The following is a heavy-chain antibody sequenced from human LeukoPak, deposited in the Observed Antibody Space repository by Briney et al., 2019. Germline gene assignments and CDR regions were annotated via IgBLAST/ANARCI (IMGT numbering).Heavy chain of an antibody. CDR2: IYYSGST. V-gene: IGHV4-31*03. CDR1: GGSISSGGYY. J-gene: IGHJ4*02. D-gene: IGHD2-2*02. CDR3: ARGLPDIVVVPAAIRGYYFDY. Sequence: PSETLSLTCTVSGGSISSGGYYWSWIRQHPGKGLEWIGYIYYSGSTYYSPSLKSRVTISVDTSKNQFSLKLSSVTAADTAVYYCARGLPDIVVVPAAIRGYYFDYWGQGTLVTVSS.